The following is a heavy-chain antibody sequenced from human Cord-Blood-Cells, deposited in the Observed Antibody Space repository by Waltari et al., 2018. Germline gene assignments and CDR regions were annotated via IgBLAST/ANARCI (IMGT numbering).Heavy chain of an antibody. D-gene: IGHD6-13*01. CDR3: ARHRGYSSSWPLDY. V-gene: IGHV4-39*01. CDR1: GGSISSSSYY. J-gene: IGHJ4*02. Sequence: QLQLQESGPGLVKPSATLSLTCTVSGGSISSSSYYWGWLRQPPGQGLEWIGSSYYSESTYYNPSLKSRVTISVDTSKNQFSLKLSSVTAADTAVYYCARHRGYSSSWPLDYWGQGTLVTVSS. CDR2: SYYSEST.